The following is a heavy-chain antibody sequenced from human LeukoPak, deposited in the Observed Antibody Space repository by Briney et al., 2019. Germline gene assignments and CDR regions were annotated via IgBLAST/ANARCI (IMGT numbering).Heavy chain of an antibody. CDR2: INPNGGDT. Sequence: SVKVSFKASGYTFTGCYMHWLRQAPGQGVGWMGCINPNGGDTNYAQKFHGRVTMTRYTSSRTAYLELSGLRSDDTAVYYCAKNTYDYYFGYWGQGTLVTVSS. CDR3: AKNTYDYYFGY. V-gene: IGHV1-2*02. D-gene: IGHD5-12*01. J-gene: IGHJ4*02. CDR1: GYTFTGCY.